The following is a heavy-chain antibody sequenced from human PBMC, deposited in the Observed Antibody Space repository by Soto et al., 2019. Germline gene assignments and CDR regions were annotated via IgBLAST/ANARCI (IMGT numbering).Heavy chain of an antibody. J-gene: IGHJ4*02. V-gene: IGHV3-30*03. CDR1: DFDFSSYG. CDR3: ARDSGWPILNFDN. Sequence: VGSLRLSCAASDFDFSSYGIHWVRQAPGKGLEWVAASSYDGRETFYADAAKGRFTVSKEMSKNTAFLQMNALRHEDTAVYFCARDSGWPILNFDNWGQGTPVTVSS. CDR2: SSYDGRET. D-gene: IGHD3-10*01.